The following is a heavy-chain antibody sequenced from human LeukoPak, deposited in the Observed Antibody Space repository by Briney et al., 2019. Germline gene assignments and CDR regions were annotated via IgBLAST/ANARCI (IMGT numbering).Heavy chain of an antibody. CDR2: INGGDYST. CDR3: ATANPTPRGINFDF. Sequence: GGSLRLSCAASGFTFSSSAMSWVRQAPGKGLQWLSSINGGDYSTYYADSVKGRFTISRDSSKNVLYLQMNSLTTDDTAIYYCATANPTPRGINFDFWGQGTLVTVSS. CDR1: GFTFSSSA. J-gene: IGHJ4*02. V-gene: IGHV3-23*01. D-gene: IGHD3-10*01.